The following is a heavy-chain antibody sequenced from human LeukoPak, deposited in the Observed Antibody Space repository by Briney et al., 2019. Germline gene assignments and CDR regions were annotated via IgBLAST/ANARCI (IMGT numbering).Heavy chain of an antibody. Sequence: GASVKVFCKASGYTFTGYYMHWVRQAPGQGREWMGWINPNNGGTNYAQKFQGRVTMTRDTSISTVYMELSRLTSDDTAVYYCARGRGTTSSNFDYWGQGNLVTVSS. D-gene: IGHD2-2*01. V-gene: IGHV1-2*02. CDR3: ARGRGTTSSNFDY. CDR2: INPNNGGT. J-gene: IGHJ4*02. CDR1: GYTFTGYY.